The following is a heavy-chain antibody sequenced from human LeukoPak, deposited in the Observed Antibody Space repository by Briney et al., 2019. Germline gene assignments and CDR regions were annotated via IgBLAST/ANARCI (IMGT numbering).Heavy chain of an antibody. Sequence: GGSLRLSCVASGFTFDDYAMHWVRQAPGKGLEWVSGISWGSGSVVYADSVKGRFTISRDNAKNSLYLQMNSLRAEDTALYYCAKDRASYVGTKGFDYWGQEPWSPSPQ. J-gene: IGHJ4*01. CDR2: ISWGSGSV. CDR3: AKDRASYVGTKGFDY. CDR1: GFTFDDYA. V-gene: IGHV3-9*01. D-gene: IGHD2-2*01.